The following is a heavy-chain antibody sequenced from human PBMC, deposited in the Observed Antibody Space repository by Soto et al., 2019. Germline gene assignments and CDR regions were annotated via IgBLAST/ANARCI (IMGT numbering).Heavy chain of an antibody. D-gene: IGHD3-22*01. V-gene: IGHV1-69*06. CDR2: IIPIFGTA. Sequence: QVRLVQSGAEVKAPGASVKVSCKAPGDTFTSYYMHWVRQAPGHGLEWMGGIIPIFGTANYAQKFQGRVTITADTSANTVYLELSSLRSEDTAVYYCASTKYDSSAYYYWYLGLWGRGTLVTVSS. CDR3: ASTKYDSSAYYYWYLGL. CDR1: GDTFTSYY. J-gene: IGHJ2*01.